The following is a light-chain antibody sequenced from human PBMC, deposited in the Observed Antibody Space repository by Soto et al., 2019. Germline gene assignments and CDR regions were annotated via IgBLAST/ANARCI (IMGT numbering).Light chain of an antibody. CDR3: QQYSSSPPIT. CDR1: QSVSSNY. CDR2: GAS. V-gene: IGKV3-20*01. J-gene: IGKJ5*01. Sequence: EIVLTQSPGTLSLSPGERATLSCRASQSVSSNYLAWYQLKPGQAPRLLIYGASSRATGIPDRFSGSGSGTDFTLTISSLDPEDFAVYYCQQYSSSPPITFGQGTRLEIK.